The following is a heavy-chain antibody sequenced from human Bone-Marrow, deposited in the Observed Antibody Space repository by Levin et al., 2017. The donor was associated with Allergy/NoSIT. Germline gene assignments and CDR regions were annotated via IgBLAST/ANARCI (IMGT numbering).Heavy chain of an antibody. J-gene: IGHJ6*02. CDR1: GGAFSGYY. CDR3: ATDFLFYYHGLDV. CDR2: VNHGGTI. V-gene: IGHV4-34*01. Sequence: SQTLSLTCAVNGGAFSGYYWTWIRPPPGKGLEWIGEVNHGGTINYNPSLKSRVTISVDASTNHFSLKLNSVTAADTAVYYCATDFLFYYHGLDVWGQGTTVTVAS. D-gene: IGHD2/OR15-2a*01.